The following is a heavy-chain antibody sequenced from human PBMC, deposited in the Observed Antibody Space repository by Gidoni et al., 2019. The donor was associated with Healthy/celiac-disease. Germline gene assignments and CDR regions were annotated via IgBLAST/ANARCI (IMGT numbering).Heavy chain of an antibody. CDR2: ISYDGSNK. CDR3: ARGWLRWFDP. Sequence: QVQLVESGGGVVQPGRSLRLSCAAYGFTFSSYGMHWVRHAPGKGLEWVAVISYDGSNKYYADSVKGRFTISRDNSKNTLYLQMNSLRAEDTAVYYCARGWLRWFDPWGQGTLVTVSS. D-gene: IGHD5-12*01. V-gene: IGHV3-30*03. CDR1: GFTFSSYG. J-gene: IGHJ5*02.